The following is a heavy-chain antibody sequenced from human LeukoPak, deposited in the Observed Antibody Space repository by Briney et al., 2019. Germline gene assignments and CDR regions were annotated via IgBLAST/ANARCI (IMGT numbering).Heavy chain of an antibody. CDR2: ISAYNGNT. Sequence: ASVKVSCKASGYTFTSYGISWVRRAPGQGLEWMGWISAYNGNTNYAQKLQGRVTMTTDTSTSTAYMELRSLRSDDTAVYYCARDLASEYYYDSSGYYFDYWGQGTLVTVSS. CDR3: ARDLASEYYYDSSGYYFDY. D-gene: IGHD3-22*01. J-gene: IGHJ4*02. V-gene: IGHV1-18*01. CDR1: GYTFTSYG.